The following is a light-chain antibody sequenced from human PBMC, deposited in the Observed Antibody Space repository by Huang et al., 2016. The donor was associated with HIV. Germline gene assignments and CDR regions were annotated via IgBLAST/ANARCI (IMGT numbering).Light chain of an antibody. CDR3: HQYYSSPQT. CDR2: WAA. Sequence: DIVVTQSPGSLALSLGERAAINCTSSQSVFHSSNTKNYLSWYQLKPGQSPQLLIYWAATREFGVPDRCRGTGSGTDFTLTITSLQAEDVAVYYCHQYYSSPQTFGQGTKVEV. CDR1: QSVFHSSNTKNY. V-gene: IGKV4-1*01. J-gene: IGKJ1*01.